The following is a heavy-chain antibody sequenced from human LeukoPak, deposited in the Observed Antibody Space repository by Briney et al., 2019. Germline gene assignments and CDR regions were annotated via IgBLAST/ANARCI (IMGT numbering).Heavy chain of an antibody. V-gene: IGHV7-4-1*02. CDR1: GYSFTTYA. CDR2: INTNTGHP. J-gene: IGHJ4*02. CDR3: ARGSPTVTTTSDY. Sequence: EASVKVSCKASGYSFTTYAMNWVRQAPGQGLEWMGWINTNTGHPTYAQGFTGRFVFSLDTSVSTAYLQISSLEAEDTAVYFCARGSPTVTTTSDYWGQGTLVTVSS. D-gene: IGHD4-17*01.